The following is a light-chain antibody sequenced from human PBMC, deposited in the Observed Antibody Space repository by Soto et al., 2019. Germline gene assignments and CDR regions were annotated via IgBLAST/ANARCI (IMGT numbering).Light chain of an antibody. CDR2: DAS. J-gene: IGKJ4*01. CDR3: QQYEDLPLT. Sequence: DIQMTQSPSSLSASVGDRVTITCQASQDISNYLNWYQQKPGKAPKLLISDASNVETGVPSRFSGSGSGTDFTFTIHSLQPEDAATYYCQQYEDLPLTFGGGTK. V-gene: IGKV1-33*01. CDR1: QDISNY.